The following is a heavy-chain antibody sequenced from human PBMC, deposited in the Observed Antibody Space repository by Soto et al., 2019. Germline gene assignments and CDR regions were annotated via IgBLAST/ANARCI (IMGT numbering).Heavy chain of an antibody. J-gene: IGHJ3*02. Sequence: ASVKVSCKASGYTFTSYGISWVRQAPGQGLEWMGWISAYNGNTNYAQKLQGRVTMTTDTSTSTAYMELRSLRSDDTAVYYCARDRDTAMVYDAFDIWGKGTMVTVSS. CDR1: GYTFTSYG. CDR3: ARDRDTAMVYDAFDI. CDR2: ISAYNGNT. D-gene: IGHD5-18*01. V-gene: IGHV1-18*01.